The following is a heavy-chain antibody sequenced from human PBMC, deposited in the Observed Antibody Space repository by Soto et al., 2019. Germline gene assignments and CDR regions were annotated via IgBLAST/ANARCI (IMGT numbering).Heavy chain of an antibody. V-gene: IGHV3-23*01. Sequence: GGSLRLSCAASGFTFDDYAMHLVRQVPGKGLEWVSAISGSGASTYYADSVKGRFTISRDNSKNTLYLQMNSLRAEDTAVYYCAKGLTMVRGDPYYYGMDVWGQGTTVTVSS. D-gene: IGHD3-10*01. J-gene: IGHJ6*02. CDR1: GFTFDDYA. CDR3: AKGLTMVRGDPYYYGMDV. CDR2: ISGSGAST.